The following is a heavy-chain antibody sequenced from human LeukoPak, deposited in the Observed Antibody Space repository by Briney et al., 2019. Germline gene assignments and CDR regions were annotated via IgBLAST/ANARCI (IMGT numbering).Heavy chain of an antibody. J-gene: IGHJ4*02. CDR2: INHSGST. Sequence: PSETLSLTCAVYGGSFSGYYWSWIRQPPGKGLEWIGEINHSGSTNYNPSLKSRVTISVDTSKNQFSLKLSSVTAADTAVYYCARSLGYSYISARPKPFDYWGQGTLVAVSS. D-gene: IGHD5-18*01. V-gene: IGHV4-34*01. CDR3: ARSLGYSYISARPKPFDY. CDR1: GGSFSGYY.